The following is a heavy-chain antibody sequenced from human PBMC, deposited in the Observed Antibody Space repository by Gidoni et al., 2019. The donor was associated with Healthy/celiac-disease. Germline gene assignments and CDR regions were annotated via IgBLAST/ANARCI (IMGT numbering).Heavy chain of an antibody. Sequence: EVQLVESGGGLVQPGRSLRLSCAASGFTFDDSAIHWVRQAPGKGLEWVSGISWNSGSIGYADSVKGRFTISRDNAKNSLYLQMNSLRAEDTALYYCAKDDRRSSGWYSSSYYYYGMDVWGQGTTVTVSS. CDR1: GFTFDDSA. J-gene: IGHJ6*02. CDR3: AKDDRRSSGWYSSSYYYYGMDV. CDR2: ISWNSGSI. D-gene: IGHD6-19*01. V-gene: IGHV3-9*01.